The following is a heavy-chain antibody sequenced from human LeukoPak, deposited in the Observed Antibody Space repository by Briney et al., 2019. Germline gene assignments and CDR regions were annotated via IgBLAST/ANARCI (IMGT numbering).Heavy chain of an antibody. D-gene: IGHD6-19*01. Sequence: GGSLRLSCAASGFTFGSYAMSWVRQAPGKGLEWVSAISGSGGSTYYADSVKGRFTISRDNSKNTLYLQMNSLRAEDTAVYYCAKDRTVAGASDYWGQGTLVTVSS. J-gene: IGHJ4*02. CDR2: ISGSGGST. CDR3: AKDRTVAGASDY. CDR1: GFTFGSYA. V-gene: IGHV3-23*01.